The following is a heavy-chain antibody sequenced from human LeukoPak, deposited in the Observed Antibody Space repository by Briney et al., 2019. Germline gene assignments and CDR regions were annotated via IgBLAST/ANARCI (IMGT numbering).Heavy chain of an antibody. CDR3: VRTAGIAAAGTTGGDY. CDR1: GYTFTGYG. Sequence: ASVKVSCKASGYTFTGYGISWVRQAPGQGLEWMGWISAYNGNTNYAQKLQGRVTMTTDTSTSTAYMELRSLRSDDTAVYYCVRTAGIAAAGTTGGDYWGQGTLVTVSS. CDR2: ISAYNGNT. V-gene: IGHV1-18*01. D-gene: IGHD6-13*01. J-gene: IGHJ4*02.